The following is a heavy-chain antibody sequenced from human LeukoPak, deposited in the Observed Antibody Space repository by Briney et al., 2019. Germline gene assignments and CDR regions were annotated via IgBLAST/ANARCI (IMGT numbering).Heavy chain of an antibody. CDR1: GAAFNRIP. CDR3: ARNAYCGGDCYDS. D-gene: IGHD2-21*01. J-gene: IGHJ4*02. V-gene: IGHV1-69*05. CDR2: IFPVFITT. Sequence: GASVKVSCTAPGAAFNRIPISWVRQAPGQGLEWMGKIFPVFITTYYAQKFQGRLTLTMDESTSTAYMELSDLRSEDTALYYCARNAYCGGDCYDSWGQGTLVIVSS.